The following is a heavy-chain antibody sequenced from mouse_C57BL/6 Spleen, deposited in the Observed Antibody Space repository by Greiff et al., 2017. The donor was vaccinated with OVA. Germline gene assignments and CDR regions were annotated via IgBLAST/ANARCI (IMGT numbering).Heavy chain of an antibody. CDR3: TRGGYYGYDVDWFAY. CDR1: GYTFTDYE. J-gene: IGHJ3*01. D-gene: IGHD2-2*01. Sequence: QVQLQQPGAELVRPGASVTLSCKASGYTFTDYEMHWVKQTPVHGLEWIGAIDPETGGTAYNQKFKGKAILTADKSSSTAYMELRSLTSEDSAVYYCTRGGYYGYDVDWFAYWGQGTLVTVSA. CDR2: IDPETGGT. V-gene: IGHV1-15*01.